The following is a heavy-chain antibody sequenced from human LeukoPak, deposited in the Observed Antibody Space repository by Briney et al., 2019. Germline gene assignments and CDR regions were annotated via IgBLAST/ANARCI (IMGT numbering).Heavy chain of an antibody. CDR3: ARGIYYDSSGQDAFDI. CDR2: INPNSGGT. Sequence: ASVKCSCKASGYTFTGYYMHWVREAPGQGLEWMGWINPNSGGTNYAQKFQGRVTMTRDTSISTAYVELSRLRSDDTAVYYCARGIYYDSSGQDAFDIWGQGTMVTVSS. CDR1: GYTFTGYY. J-gene: IGHJ3*02. D-gene: IGHD3-22*01. V-gene: IGHV1-2*02.